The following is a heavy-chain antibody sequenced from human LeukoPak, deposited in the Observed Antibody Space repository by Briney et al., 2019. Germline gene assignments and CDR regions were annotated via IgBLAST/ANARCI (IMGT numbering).Heavy chain of an antibody. CDR2: INPNSGGT. J-gene: IGHJ6*02. V-gene: IGHV1-2*02. D-gene: IGHD2-21*02. Sequence: ASVKVSCKASGYTFTRYYMHWVRQAPGQGLEWMGWINPNSGGTNYAQKFQGRVTMTRDTSISTAYMELSRLRSDDTAVYYCASSSGSYCGGDCYSPYYYYGMDVWGQGTTVTVSS. CDR3: ASSSGSYCGGDCYSPYYYYGMDV. CDR1: GYTFTRYY.